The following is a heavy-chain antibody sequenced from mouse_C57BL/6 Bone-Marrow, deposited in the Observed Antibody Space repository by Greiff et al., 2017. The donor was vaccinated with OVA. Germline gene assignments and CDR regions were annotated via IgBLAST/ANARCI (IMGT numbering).Heavy chain of an antibody. CDR2: IDPSDSYT. Sequence: VQLQQPGAELVRPGTSVTLSCKASGYTFTSYWMHWVKQRPGQGLEWIGVIDPSDSYTNYNQKFKGKATLTVDTSSSTAYMQLSSLTSEDSAVYYGAREADYYGSSYGYWGQGTTLTVSS. CDR1: GYTFTSYW. CDR3: AREADYYGSSYGY. J-gene: IGHJ2*01. D-gene: IGHD1-1*01. V-gene: IGHV1-59*01.